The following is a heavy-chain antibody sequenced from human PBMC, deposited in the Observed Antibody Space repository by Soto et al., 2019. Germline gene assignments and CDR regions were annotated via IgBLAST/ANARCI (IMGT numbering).Heavy chain of an antibody. CDR1: GNDFTRNW. V-gene: IGHV5-51*01. CDR3: ARQFCTTTACSMYFDN. D-gene: IGHD2-8*01. Sequence: VESLKISCDTSGNDFTRNWIVWVRQRPGKGLEWVGLVDDRGSDTRYSPSFRGHVSMSADESVRTAYLQWTSLEASDTAIYYCARQFCTTTACSMYFDNWGQGTPVTVSS. CDR2: VDDRGSDT. J-gene: IGHJ4*02.